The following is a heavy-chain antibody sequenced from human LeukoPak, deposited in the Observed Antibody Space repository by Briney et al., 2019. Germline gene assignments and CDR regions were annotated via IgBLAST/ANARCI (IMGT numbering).Heavy chain of an antibody. CDR1: GGSISSGSYY. CDR2: IYTSGST. J-gene: IGHJ4*02. Sequence: SQTLSLTCTVSGGSISSGSYYWSWIRQPAGKGLEWIGRIYTSGSTNYNPSLKSRVTVSVDTSKNQFSLKLSSVTAADTAVYYCATLTPVRGVFDYWGQGTLVTVSS. CDR3: ATLTPVRGVFDY. V-gene: IGHV4-61*02. D-gene: IGHD3-10*01.